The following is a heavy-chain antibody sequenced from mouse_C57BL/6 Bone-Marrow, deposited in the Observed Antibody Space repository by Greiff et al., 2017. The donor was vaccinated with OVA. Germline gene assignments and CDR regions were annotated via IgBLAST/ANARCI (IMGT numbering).Heavy chain of an antibody. CDR2: IDPNSGGT. CDR3: ARGEGGSYGSSFWYFDV. CDR1: GYTFTSYL. D-gene: IGHD1-1*01. V-gene: IGHV1-72*01. Sequence: QVQLKQPGAELVKPGASVKLSCKASGYTFTSYLMHWVKQRPGRGLEWIGRIDPNSGGTKYNEKFKSKATLTVDKPSSTAYIQLSSLTSEDSAGYYCARGEGGSYGSSFWYFDVWGTGTTVTVSS. J-gene: IGHJ1*03.